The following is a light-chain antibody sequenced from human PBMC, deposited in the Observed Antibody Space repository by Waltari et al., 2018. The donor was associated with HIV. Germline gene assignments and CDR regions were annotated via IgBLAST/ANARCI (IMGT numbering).Light chain of an antibody. CDR3: CSYAGNYTVV. CDR2: DVS. Sequence: QSALTQPRSVSGSPGQSVTISCTGTSSDVGAYNYVSWYQQLPGKAPNLMIYDVSKRPSGVPDRFSGSKSGNTASLTISGLQAEDEADYYCCSYAGNYTVVFGGGTKLTVL. CDR1: SSDVGAYNY. J-gene: IGLJ2*01. V-gene: IGLV2-11*01.